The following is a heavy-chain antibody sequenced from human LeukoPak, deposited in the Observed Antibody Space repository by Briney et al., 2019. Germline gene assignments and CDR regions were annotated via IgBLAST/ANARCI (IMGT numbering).Heavy chain of an antibody. J-gene: IGHJ4*02. D-gene: IGHD2-15*01. CDR1: GGSISSGGYY. Sequence: PSETLSLTCTVSGGSISSGGYYWSWIRQHPGKGLEWIGYIYYSGSTYYNPSLKSRVTISVDTSKNQFSLKLSSVTAADTAVYYCANHPSGGPSGGSKRPDYWGQGTLVTVSS. V-gene: IGHV4-31*03. CDR3: ANHPSGGPSGGSKRPDY. CDR2: IYYSGST.